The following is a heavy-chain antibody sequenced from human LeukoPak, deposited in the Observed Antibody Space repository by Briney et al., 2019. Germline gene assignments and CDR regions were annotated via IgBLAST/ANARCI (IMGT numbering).Heavy chain of an antibody. CDR3: ARGTGDYAYDAFDI. D-gene: IGHD4-17*01. J-gene: IGHJ3*02. CDR2: INAGNGNT. Sequence: ASVKVSRKASGYTFTSYAMHWVRQAPGQRLEWMGWINAGNGNTKYSQKFQGRVTITRDTSASTAYMELSSLRSEDTAVYYCARGTGDYAYDAFDIWGQGTMVTVSS. V-gene: IGHV1-3*01. CDR1: GYTFTSYA.